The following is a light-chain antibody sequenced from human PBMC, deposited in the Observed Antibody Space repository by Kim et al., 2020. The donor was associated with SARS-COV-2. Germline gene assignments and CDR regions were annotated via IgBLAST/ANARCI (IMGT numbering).Light chain of an antibody. Sequence: QSALTQPPSVSGSPGQSITISCTGTKSDVGGYNFVSWYQQHPGKAPKLMIYAVSNRPSGVSNRYSGSKSGNTASLTISGLQAEDEADYYCSSYTGGTTLVVFGGGTQLTVL. V-gene: IGLV2-14*03. CDR1: KSDVGGYNF. J-gene: IGLJ2*01. CDR3: SSYTGGTTLVV. CDR2: AVS.